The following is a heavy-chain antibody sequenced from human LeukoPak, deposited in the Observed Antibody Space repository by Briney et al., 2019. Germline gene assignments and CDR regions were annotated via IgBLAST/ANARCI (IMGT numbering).Heavy chain of an antibody. CDR3: AKYGTSGWYAHFDF. Sequence: GGSLRLSCAASGFTFRNFAMTWVRQSPGKGLEGVSAISGSSDNTYYADSVKGRFALSRDNSKNTLYLQMNSLRAEDTAVYYCAKYGTSGWYAHFDFWGQGTLVTVSS. CDR2: ISGSSDNT. J-gene: IGHJ4*02. CDR1: GFTFRNFA. D-gene: IGHD6-19*01. V-gene: IGHV3-23*01.